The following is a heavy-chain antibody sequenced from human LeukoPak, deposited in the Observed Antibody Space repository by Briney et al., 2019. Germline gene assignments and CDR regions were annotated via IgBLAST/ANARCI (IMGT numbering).Heavy chain of an antibody. D-gene: IGHD5/OR15-5a*01. CDR3: ARKSLRQNYFDY. J-gene: IGHJ4*02. Sequence: SETLSLTCTVSGGSISSFYWNWIRQPAGKGLEWIGRLHSSGSTNYSPSLKSRVTLSLDTSKNQFSLNLSSVTAADTAVYYCARKSLRQNYFDYWGQGILVTVSS. V-gene: IGHV4-4*07. CDR2: LHSSGST. CDR1: GGSISSFY.